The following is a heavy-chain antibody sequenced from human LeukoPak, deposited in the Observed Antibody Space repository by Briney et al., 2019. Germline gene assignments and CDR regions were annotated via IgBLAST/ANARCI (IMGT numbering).Heavy chain of an antibody. J-gene: IGHJ6*02. CDR2: INHSGST. V-gene: IGHV4-34*01. CDR1: GGSFSGYY. Sequence: SEALSLTCAVYGGSFSGYYWSWIRQPPGKGLEWIGEINHSGSTNYNPSLKSRVTISVDTSKNQFSLKLSSVTAADTAVYYCARGKRTGGSGSYYKAPYYYYGMDVWGQGTTVTVSS. CDR3: ARGKRTGGSGSYYKAPYYYYGMDV. D-gene: IGHD3-10*01.